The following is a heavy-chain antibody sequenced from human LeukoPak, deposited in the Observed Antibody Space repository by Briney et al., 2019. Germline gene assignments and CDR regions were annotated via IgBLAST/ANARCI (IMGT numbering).Heavy chain of an antibody. Sequence: SETLSLTCAVSGYSISSGYYWGWVRQPPGKGLEGIGSVYHSGSTFYNPSLNSRATISVDTSKNQFSLKLKSVTAADTAVYYCARRSGSGYYYMDVWGKGTTLTASS. CDR1: GYSISSGYY. J-gene: IGHJ6*03. D-gene: IGHD3-3*01. CDR2: VYHSGST. V-gene: IGHV4-38-2*01. CDR3: ARRSGSGYYYMDV.